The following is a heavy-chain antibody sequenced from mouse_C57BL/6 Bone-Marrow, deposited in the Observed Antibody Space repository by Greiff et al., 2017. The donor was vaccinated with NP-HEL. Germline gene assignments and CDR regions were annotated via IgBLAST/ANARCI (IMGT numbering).Heavy chain of an antibody. V-gene: IGHV14-3*01. J-gene: IGHJ4*01. CDR1: GFNIKNTY. Sequence: VQLQQSVAELVRPGASVKLSCTASGFNIKNTYMHWVKQRPEQGLEWIGRIDPANGNTKYAPKFPGKATITADTSSNTAYLQLSSLTSEDTAIYYCAAYYGSSLYAMDYWGQGTSVTVSS. CDR3: AAYYGSSLYAMDY. D-gene: IGHD1-1*01. CDR2: IDPANGNT.